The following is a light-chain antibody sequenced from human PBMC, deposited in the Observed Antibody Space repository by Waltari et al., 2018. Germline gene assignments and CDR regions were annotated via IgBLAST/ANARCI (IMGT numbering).Light chain of an antibody. CDR1: SSDVGFYNL. J-gene: IGLJ3*02. V-gene: IGLV2-23*02. CDR2: QVI. Sequence: QSALTQPASVSGSPGQSITISCTGTSSDVGFYNLVSWYQQSPDKAPKLMVYQVIERPSGVSTRFIGSKSGNTASLTISGLQAEDVADYYCCSYAGRNIWVCGGVTKVTVL. CDR3: CSYAGRNIWV.